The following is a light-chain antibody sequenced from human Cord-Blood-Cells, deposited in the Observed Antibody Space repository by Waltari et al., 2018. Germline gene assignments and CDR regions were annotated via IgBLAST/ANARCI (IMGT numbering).Light chain of an antibody. CDR3: QQSYSTPWT. CDR2: AAS. J-gene: IGKJ1*01. V-gene: IGKV1-39*01. CDR1: QSISSY. Sequence: DLQMTQSPSSLSASVGDRVTITCRASQSISSYLNWYQQKPGKAPKLLIYAASSLQSGVPSRFSGSGSGTDVTLTISSLQPEDFATYYCQQSYSTPWTFGQGTKVEIK.